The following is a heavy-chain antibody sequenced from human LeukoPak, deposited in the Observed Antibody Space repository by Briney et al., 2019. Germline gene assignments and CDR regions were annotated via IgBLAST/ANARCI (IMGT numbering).Heavy chain of an antibody. D-gene: IGHD3-22*01. CDR3: ARTYYYDSSGYHYFDY. CDR1: GGTFSSYA. Sequence: SVKVSCKASGGTFSSYAISWVRQAPGQGLEWMGGIIPIFGTANYAQKFQGRVAITADKSTSTAYMELSSLRSEDTAVYYCARTYYYDSSGYHYFDYWGQGTLVTVSS. J-gene: IGHJ4*02. V-gene: IGHV1-69*06. CDR2: IIPIFGTA.